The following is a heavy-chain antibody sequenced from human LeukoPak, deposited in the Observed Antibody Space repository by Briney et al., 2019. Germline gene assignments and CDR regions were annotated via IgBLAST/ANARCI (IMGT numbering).Heavy chain of an antibody. CDR1: SASISSTNYN. CDR3: ARAGYSYGTYGMDV. Sequence: SETLSLTCTVSSASISSTNYNWGWLRQPPGKGPEWIGNIYFSGTTYYNPSLKSRVIISVDTSKSQFSLKPNSVTAADTAVYYCARAGYSYGTYGMDVWGQGTTVTVSS. V-gene: IGHV4-39*07. D-gene: IGHD5-18*01. J-gene: IGHJ6*02. CDR2: IYFSGTT.